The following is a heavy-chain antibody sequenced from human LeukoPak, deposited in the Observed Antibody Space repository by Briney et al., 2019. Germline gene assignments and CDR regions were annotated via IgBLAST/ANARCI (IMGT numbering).Heavy chain of an antibody. CDR2: ISLTADTT. J-gene: IGHJ4*01. D-gene: IGHD5-24*01. V-gene: IGHV3-23*01. Sequence: GGSLRLSCAASGFTFSDYYMTWVRQAPGQGLDWVSAISLTADTTFYSDSVKGRFTISRDDSKNTVYLQMNSLRAEDTAVYYCAKGGPRDGYNDFDYWGHGTLVTVSS. CDR1: GFTFSDYY. CDR3: AKGGPRDGYNDFDY.